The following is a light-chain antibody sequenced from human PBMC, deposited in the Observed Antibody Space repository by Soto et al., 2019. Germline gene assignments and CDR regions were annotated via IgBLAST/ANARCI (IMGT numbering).Light chain of an antibody. CDR1: QSVSSSY. CDR3: QQYGSS. Sequence: EIVLTQSPGTLSLSPGERATLSCRASQSVSSSYLAWYQQKPGQAPRLLIYGASSRATGIPDRFSGSGSGTDFTITISRLEPEDFVVYYCQQYGSSFGQGTKLEIK. V-gene: IGKV3-20*01. J-gene: IGKJ2*01. CDR2: GAS.